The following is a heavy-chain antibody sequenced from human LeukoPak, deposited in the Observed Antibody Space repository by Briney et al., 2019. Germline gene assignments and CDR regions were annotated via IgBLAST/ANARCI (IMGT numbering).Heavy chain of an antibody. Sequence: ASVTVSCTASGYTFTSYAMHWVRQAPGQRLGWMGWINAGNGNTKYSQKFQGRVTITRDTSASTAYMELSSLRSEDTAVYYCARGSGEYDFWSGYYGEYNWFDPWGQGTLVTVSS. D-gene: IGHD3-3*01. CDR2: INAGNGNT. J-gene: IGHJ5*02. V-gene: IGHV1-3*01. CDR3: ARGSGEYDFWSGYYGEYNWFDP. CDR1: GYTFTSYA.